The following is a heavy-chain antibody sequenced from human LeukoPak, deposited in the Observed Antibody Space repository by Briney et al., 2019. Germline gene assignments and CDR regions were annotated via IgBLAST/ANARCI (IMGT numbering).Heavy chain of an antibody. V-gene: IGHV3-23*01. CDR3: AKDSVAGRSYYGMDV. CDR2: ISRSGGST. J-gene: IGHJ6*02. Sequence: GGSLRLSCAASGITFSNYARSWVRQAPGKGLERVSSISRSGGSTYYADSVKGRFTISRDNSKNTLYLQMNSLRAEDTAVYYCAKDSVAGRSYYGMDVWGQGTTVTVSS. CDR1: GITFSNYA. D-gene: IGHD6-6*01.